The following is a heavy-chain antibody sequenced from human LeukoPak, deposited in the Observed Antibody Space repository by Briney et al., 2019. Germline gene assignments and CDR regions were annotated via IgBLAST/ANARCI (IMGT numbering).Heavy chain of an antibody. D-gene: IGHD5-12*01. CDR1: GFTFSYYA. J-gene: IGHJ4*02. Sequence: PGRSLRLSCAASGFTFSYYAIHWVRQAPGKGLEWVANIKQDGSEKYYVDSVKGRFTISRDNAKNSLYLQMNSLTAEDTAVYYCARAGLYSGSGLDYWGQGTLVTVSS. V-gene: IGHV3-7*01. CDR3: ARAGLYSGSGLDY. CDR2: IKQDGSEK.